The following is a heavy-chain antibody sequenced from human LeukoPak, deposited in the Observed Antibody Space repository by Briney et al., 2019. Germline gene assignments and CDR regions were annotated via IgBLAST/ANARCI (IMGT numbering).Heavy chain of an antibody. CDR3: TRVGYIDEGIDY. D-gene: IGHD5-24*01. CDR2: IKQDGSKK. J-gene: IGHJ4*02. CDR1: GFSVSTNY. Sequence: GGSLRLSCAASGFSVSTNYMSWVRQAPGKGLEWVANIKQDGSKKSYVDSVKGRFTISRDNAKNSLYLQMNSLRAEDTAIYYCTRVGYIDEGIDYWGQGTLVTISS. V-gene: IGHV3-7*04.